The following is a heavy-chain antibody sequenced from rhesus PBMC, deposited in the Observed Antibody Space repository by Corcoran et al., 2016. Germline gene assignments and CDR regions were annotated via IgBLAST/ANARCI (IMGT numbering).Heavy chain of an antibody. CDR3: AREGIAAAGTGYYGLDS. V-gene: IGHV4-93*01. CDR2: IYGSGGST. CDR1: GGSISSSNW. D-gene: IGHD6-25*01. Sequence: QVQLQESGPAVVKPSETLSLTCAVSGGSISSSNWWSWIRQSPGKGLEWIGGIYGSGGSTEYNPSLKSRVTISIDTSKNQFSLKLSSVTAADTAVYYCAREGIAAAGTGYYGLDSWGQGVVVTVSS. J-gene: IGHJ6*01.